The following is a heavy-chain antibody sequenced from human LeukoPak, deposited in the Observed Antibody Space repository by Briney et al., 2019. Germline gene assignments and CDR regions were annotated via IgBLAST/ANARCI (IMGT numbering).Heavy chain of an antibody. CDR3: ARDRDYDSSCPSWFDP. CDR2: TIFIFGIA. D-gene: IGHD3-22*01. J-gene: IGHJ5*02. CDR1: GGTLRSYA. V-gene: IGHV1-69*04. Sequence: SVKDSCKGSGGTLRSYAISWVRPAPRQGLEWMGRTIFIFGIANSTQTFWGRATLTADKSTSTAYMDLSSLRSEDTAACYCARDRDYDSSCPSWFDPWGQGTLVTVSS.